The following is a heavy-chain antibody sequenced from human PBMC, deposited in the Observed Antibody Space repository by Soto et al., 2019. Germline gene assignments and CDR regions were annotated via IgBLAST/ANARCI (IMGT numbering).Heavy chain of an antibody. D-gene: IGHD6-13*01. Sequence: ASVKVSCNASGYTFTGYYMHWVRQAPGQGLEWMGWINPNSGGTNYAQKFQGWVTMTRDTSISTAYMELSRLRSDDTAVYYCAREAVIAAAGLYYFDYWGQGTLVTVSS. CDR2: INPNSGGT. CDR3: AREAVIAAAGLYYFDY. CDR1: GYTFTGYY. V-gene: IGHV1-2*04. J-gene: IGHJ4*02.